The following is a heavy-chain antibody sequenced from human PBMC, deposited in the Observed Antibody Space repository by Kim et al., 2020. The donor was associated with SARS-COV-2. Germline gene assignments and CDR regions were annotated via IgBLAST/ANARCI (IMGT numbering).Heavy chain of an antibody. J-gene: IGHJ3*02. CDR3: EGWDLAEALVI. D-gene: IGHD6-19*01. V-gene: IGHV3-53*01. CDR1: GFSVSGKQ. Sequence: GGSLRLSCAASGFSVSGKQMNWVRQAPGKGPEWDAVMYSGGDTFYKDSVKGRFTISRDSSKNTVFLQMNSLRDEDTAVYYCEGWDLAEALVIWGHGTMV. CDR2: MYSGGDT.